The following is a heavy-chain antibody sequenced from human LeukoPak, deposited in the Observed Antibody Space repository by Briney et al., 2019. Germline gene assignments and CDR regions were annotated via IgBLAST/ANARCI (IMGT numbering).Heavy chain of an antibody. Sequence: GGSLRLSCAASGFTFSSYWMHWVRQAPGKGLVWVSRIDSDGSSTSYADSVKGRFTISRDNAKNMLYLQMNSLRVEDTAVYYCTRGYGSGSLIAFDIWGQGTMVTVSS. D-gene: IGHD3-10*01. CDR3: TRGYGSGSLIAFDI. CDR1: GFTFSSYW. J-gene: IGHJ3*02. V-gene: IGHV3-74*01. CDR2: IDSDGSST.